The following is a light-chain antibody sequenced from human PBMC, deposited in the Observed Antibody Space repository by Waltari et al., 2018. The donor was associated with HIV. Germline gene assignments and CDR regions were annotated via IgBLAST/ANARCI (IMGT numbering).Light chain of an antibody. V-gene: IGKV3-20*01. Sequence: EIVLTQSPGTLSLSPGERATLSCRASQSVSSSYLAWYQQIPGQAPRLLIYGASSRATGIPDRFSGSGSGTDFTLTINRLEPEDFAVYYCQQYANSLLTFGGGTKVEIK. CDR3: QQYANSLLT. CDR1: QSVSSSY. J-gene: IGKJ4*01. CDR2: GAS.